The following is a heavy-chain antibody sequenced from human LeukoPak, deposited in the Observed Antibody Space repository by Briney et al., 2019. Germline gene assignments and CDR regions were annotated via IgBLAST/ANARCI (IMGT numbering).Heavy chain of an antibody. J-gene: IGHJ4*02. CDR2: IYTSVSS. D-gene: IGHD3-22*01. Sequence: SETLSLTCTVSGGSISSYYWSWIRQPAGKGLEWIGRIYTSVSSNYNPSLKSRVTMSVDTSTNHFSLKLSTVTAADTAVYYCARENDDTSDYSYYHIDFWGQGTLVTVSS. CDR1: GGSISSYY. CDR3: ARENDDTSDYSYYHIDF. V-gene: IGHV4-4*07.